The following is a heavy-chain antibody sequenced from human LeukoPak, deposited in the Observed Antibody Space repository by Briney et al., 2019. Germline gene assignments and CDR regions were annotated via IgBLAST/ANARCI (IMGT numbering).Heavy chain of an antibody. V-gene: IGHV4-30-4*08. CDR3: ARATDAYTPQGYFDY. J-gene: IGHJ4*02. Sequence: SQTLSLTCTVSGGSFSSDDSYWSWIRQPPGKGLEWIGYIYNSGNTYYNPSLKSRVTMSVDPSKNQFSLNLSSVTAADTAVYYCARATDAYTPQGYFDYWGRGPLAPVPS. CDR2: IYNSGNT. D-gene: IGHD5-24*01. CDR1: GGSFSSDDSY.